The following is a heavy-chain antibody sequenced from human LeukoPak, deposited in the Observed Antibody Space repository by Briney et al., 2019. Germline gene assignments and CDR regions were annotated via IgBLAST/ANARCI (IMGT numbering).Heavy chain of an antibody. CDR1: GGSISSYY. V-gene: IGHV4-4*07. CDR2: IYTSGST. Sequence: SETLSLTCTVSGGSISSYYWSWIRQPAGKGLEWIGRIYTSGSTNYNPSLKSRVTMSVDTSKNQFSLKLSSVTAADTAMYYCARDEGYRYGYRGAFDIWGQGTMVTVSS. D-gene: IGHD5-18*01. CDR3: ARDEGYRYGYRGAFDI. J-gene: IGHJ3*02.